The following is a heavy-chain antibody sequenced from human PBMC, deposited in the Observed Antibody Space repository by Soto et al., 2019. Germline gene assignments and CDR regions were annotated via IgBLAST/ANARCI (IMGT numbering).Heavy chain of an antibody. CDR1: GGSFSDYY. Sequence: SETLSLTCTVYGGSFSDYYWSWIRQPPGKGLEWIGEINHTGSTNFNPSLESRVTISVDTSKNQFSLKLSSVTAADTAVYYCAKVRRHISLSWGQGTLVTVPQ. CDR3: AKVRRHISLS. CDR2: INHTGST. J-gene: IGHJ5*02. D-gene: IGHD2-21*01. V-gene: IGHV4-34*01.